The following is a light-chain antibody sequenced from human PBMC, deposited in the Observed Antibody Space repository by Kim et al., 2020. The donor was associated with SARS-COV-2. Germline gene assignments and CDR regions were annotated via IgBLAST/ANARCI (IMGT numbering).Light chain of an antibody. J-gene: IGLJ3*02. CDR2: QDR. CDR3: QAWDSSTWV. Sequence: VSPGQTASITCSGDKLGDKYASWYQQKPGRSPVLVIYQDRKRPSGIPERFSGSNSGNTATLTISGTQAMDEADYYCQAWDSSTWVFGGGTQLTVL. CDR1: KLGDKY. V-gene: IGLV3-1*01.